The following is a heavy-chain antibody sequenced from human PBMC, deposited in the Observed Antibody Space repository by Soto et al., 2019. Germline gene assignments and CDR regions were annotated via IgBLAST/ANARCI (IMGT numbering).Heavy chain of an antibody. CDR3: ARDLAAAGGFWG. CDR2: IIFIFGTA. D-gene: IGHD6-13*01. J-gene: IGHJ4*02. V-gene: IGHV1-69*01. CDR1: GGTFSSYA. Sequence: QVQLVQSGAEVKKPGSSVKVSCKASGGTFSSYAISWVRQAPGQGLEWMGGIIFIFGTANYAQNFQGRVTITADESTSTAYMELSSLRSEDTAVYYCARDLAAAGGFWGWGQGTLVTVSS.